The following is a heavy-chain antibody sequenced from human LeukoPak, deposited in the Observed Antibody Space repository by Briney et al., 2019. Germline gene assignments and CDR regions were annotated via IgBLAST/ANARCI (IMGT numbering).Heavy chain of an antibody. CDR2: IIPIFGTA. CDR3: ASGKVGVVYRAGGRYYYYYHDMDI. J-gene: IGHJ6*02. CDR1: VGTFTSYA. D-gene: IGHD2-15*01. V-gene: IGHV1-69*13. Sequence: ASVKLSCKASVGTFTSYAISWVRQAPGQGLEWMGGIIPIFGTANYAQKFQGRVTITADVSTSTAYMALSSLRSDETDVYKWASGKVGVVYRAGGRYYYYYHDMDIWGQGTTVTVSS.